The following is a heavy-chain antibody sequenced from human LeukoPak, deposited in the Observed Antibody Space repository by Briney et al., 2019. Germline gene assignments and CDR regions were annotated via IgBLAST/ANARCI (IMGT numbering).Heavy chain of an antibody. CDR1: GYSFTSYW. V-gene: IGHV5-51*01. CDR3: ARLGADCGGDCYFDY. CDR2: IYPGDSDT. D-gene: IGHD2-21*02. J-gene: IGHJ4*02. Sequence: GASLQISCKGSGYSFTSYWIGWVRQMPGKGLEWMGIIYPGDSDTRYSPSFQGQVTISADKSISTAYLQWSSLKASDTAMYYCARLGADCGGDCYFDYWGQGTLVTVSS.